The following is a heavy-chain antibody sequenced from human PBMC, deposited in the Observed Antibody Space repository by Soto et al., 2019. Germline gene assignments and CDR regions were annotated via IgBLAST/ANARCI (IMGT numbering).Heavy chain of an antibody. D-gene: IGHD1-26*01. CDR2: ISSSGSTI. V-gene: IGHV3-48*03. CDR1: GFTFSSYE. CDR3: ARDSGSYYGEFDY. Sequence: GGSLRLSCAASGFTFSSYEMNWVRQAPGKGLEWVSYISSSGSTIYYADSVKGRFTISRDNAKNSLYLQMNSLRAEDTAVYYCARDSGSYYGEFDYWGQGTLVTVSS. J-gene: IGHJ4*02.